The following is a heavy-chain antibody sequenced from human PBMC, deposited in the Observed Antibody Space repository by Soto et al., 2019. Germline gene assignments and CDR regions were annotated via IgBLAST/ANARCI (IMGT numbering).Heavy chain of an antibody. D-gene: IGHD3-16*01. V-gene: IGHV3-9*01. J-gene: IGHJ4*01. CDR1: GFIVRSNY. CDR2: ITWNSGNI. CDR3: AKDHLGGAMAVPFFDS. Sequence: LRLSCAASGFIVRSNYMSWVRQAPGKGLEWVAGITWNSGNIAYADSVKGRFTISRDNAKNSLYLQMNSLRPEDTAFYFCAKDHLGGAMAVPFFDSRGHGALVTVSS.